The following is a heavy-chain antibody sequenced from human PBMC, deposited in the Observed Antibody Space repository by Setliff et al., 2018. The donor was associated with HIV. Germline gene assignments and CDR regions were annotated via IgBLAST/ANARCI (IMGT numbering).Heavy chain of an antibody. J-gene: IGHJ3*01. Sequence: PSETLSLTCAVYGRSFSGYYWNWIRQSPGKGLEWIGEINHSGGTNYNPSLKSRVTMSIDTSKIQFSLNVSSVTAADTAVYYCARGWGHDGFDFWGQGTMVTVSS. CDR2: INHSGGT. D-gene: IGHD7-27*01. V-gene: IGHV4-34*01. CDR3: ARGWGHDGFDF. CDR1: GRSFSGYY.